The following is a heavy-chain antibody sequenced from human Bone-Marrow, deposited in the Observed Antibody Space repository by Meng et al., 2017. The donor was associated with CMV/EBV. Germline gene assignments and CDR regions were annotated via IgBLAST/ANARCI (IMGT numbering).Heavy chain of an antibody. CDR3: AGWTFEVTYGLGS. CDR1: VHSLSTHG. J-gene: IGHJ5*01. V-gene: IGHV1-18*01. Sequence: ARLGRAVAAGNGPASSFTLTLKSSVHSLSTHGISCVRQAPGQGLEWMGWIRVYNGNTEYSQKLQGRVTMTTDTSTSKVYMELRSLRSDDTAVYFCAGWTFEVTYGLGSWGPGTLVTVSS. CDR2: IRVYNGNT. D-gene: IGHD4-11*01.